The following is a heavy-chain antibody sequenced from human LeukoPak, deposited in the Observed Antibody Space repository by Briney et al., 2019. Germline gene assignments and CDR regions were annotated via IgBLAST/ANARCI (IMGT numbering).Heavy chain of an antibody. Sequence: SSETLSLTCTVSGGSVSSGSYYWSWIRQPPGRGLEWIGYIYYSGSTNYSPSLKSRVTISVDTSNNQFSLKLSSVTAADTAVYYCARDLSKLELLSDWGQGTLVTVSS. V-gene: IGHV4-61*01. CDR2: IYYSGST. CDR3: ARDLSKLELLSD. D-gene: IGHD1-7*01. CDR1: GGSVSSGSYY. J-gene: IGHJ4*02.